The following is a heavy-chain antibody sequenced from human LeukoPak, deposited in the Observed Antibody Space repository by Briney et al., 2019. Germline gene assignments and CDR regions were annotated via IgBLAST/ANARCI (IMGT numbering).Heavy chain of an antibody. CDR2: IKNKANGYAT. V-gene: IGHV3-73*01. Sequence: GGSLKLSCAASAFIFSGSAVHWVRQASGKGMECVGRIKNKANGYATAYTASVKGRFTISRDDSENTAYLQMNSLKTEDTAVYYCTRAAGDYYYYYGLDVWGQGTTVTVSS. CDR3: TRAAGDYYYYYGLDV. D-gene: IGHD6-13*01. CDR1: AFIFSGSA. J-gene: IGHJ6*02.